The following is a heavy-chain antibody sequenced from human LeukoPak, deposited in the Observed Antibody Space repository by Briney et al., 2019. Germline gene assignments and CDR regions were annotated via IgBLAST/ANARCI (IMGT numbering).Heavy chain of an antibody. D-gene: IGHD3-9*01. J-gene: IGHJ4*02. V-gene: IGHV1-2*02. CDR1: GYTFTGYY. Sequence: GASVKVSCKASGYTFTGYYMHWVRQAPGQGLEWMGWINPHSGGTNYAQKFHGRVTMTRDTSISTAYMEMSRLRSDDTAVYYCARSPPILTGASGTFFDYWGQGTLVTVSS. CDR2: INPHSGGT. CDR3: ARSPPILTGASGTFFDY.